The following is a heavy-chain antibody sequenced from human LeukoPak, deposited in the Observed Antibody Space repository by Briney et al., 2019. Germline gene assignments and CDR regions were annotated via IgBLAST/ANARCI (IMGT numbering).Heavy chain of an antibody. Sequence: GGSLRLSCAASGFSFSSYTMNWVRQAPGKGLEWVSSITSSSSYIYYADSLKGRFTISRDNAKNSLYLQMNSLRAEDTAVYYCAKERGRFSGYDYLGGQGTLVTVSS. CDR1: GFSFSSYT. CDR3: AKERGRFSGYDYL. CDR2: ITSSSSYI. J-gene: IGHJ4*02. D-gene: IGHD5-12*01. V-gene: IGHV3-21*01.